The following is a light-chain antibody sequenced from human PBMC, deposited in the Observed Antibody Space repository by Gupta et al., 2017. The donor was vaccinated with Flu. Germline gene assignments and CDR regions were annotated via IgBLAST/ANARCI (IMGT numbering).Light chain of an antibody. CDR3: QQYSNWPPIT. CDR2: GAS. CDR1: QNVGSN. Sequence: PATLAVSPGERATLSCRASQNVGSNLAWYQQKPGQAPRLLIDGASTRATGIPARFSGSGSGTEFTLTISSLQSEDFAVYYCQQYSNWPPITFGQGTRRRLN. V-gene: IGKV3-15*01. J-gene: IGKJ5*01.